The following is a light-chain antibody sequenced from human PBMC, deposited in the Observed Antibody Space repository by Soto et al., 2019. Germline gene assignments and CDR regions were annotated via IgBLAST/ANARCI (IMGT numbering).Light chain of an antibody. CDR2: EVS. CDR3: SSDAGISNSYV. J-gene: IGLJ1*01. V-gene: IGLV2-8*01. Sequence: QSVLTHPPSASGSPGQSVTISCTGTSSDVGGYNYVSWYQQHPGKAPKLMIYEVSKRPSGVPDRFSGSKSGNTASLTVSGLQTEDEADYYCSSDAGISNSYVFGTGTKVTVL. CDR1: SSDVGGYNY.